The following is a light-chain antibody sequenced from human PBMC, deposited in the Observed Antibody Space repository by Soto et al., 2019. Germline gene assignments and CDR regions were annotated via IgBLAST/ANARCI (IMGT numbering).Light chain of an antibody. CDR3: QAWDSSTVV. Sequence: SYERTQPPSVSVSPGQTASNTCSGDKLGDKYACWYQQKPGQSPVLVIYQDSKRPSGIPERFSGSNSGNTATLTISGTQAMDEADYYCQAWDSSTVVFGGGTKLTVL. CDR2: QDS. J-gene: IGLJ2*01. CDR1: KLGDKY. V-gene: IGLV3-1*01.